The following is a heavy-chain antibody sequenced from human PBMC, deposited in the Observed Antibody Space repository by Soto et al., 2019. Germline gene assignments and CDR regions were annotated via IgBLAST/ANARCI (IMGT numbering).Heavy chain of an antibody. CDR1: GFTFSSYW. Sequence: GGSLRLSCAASGFTFSSYWMSWVRQAPGKGLEWVANIKQDGSEKYYVDSVKGRFTISRDNAKNSLYLQMNSLRAEDTAVYYCARQGKYRYCSSTSCQNWFDPWGQGTLVTVSS. CDR2: IKQDGSEK. CDR3: ARQGKYRYCSSTSCQNWFDP. D-gene: IGHD2-2*01. J-gene: IGHJ5*02. V-gene: IGHV3-7*01.